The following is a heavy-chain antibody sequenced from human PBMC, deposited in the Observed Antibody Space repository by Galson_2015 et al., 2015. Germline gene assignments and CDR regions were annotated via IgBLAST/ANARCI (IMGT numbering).Heavy chain of an antibody. Sequence: SLRLSCAASGFTFSDYYMSWIRQAPGKGLEWVSYISSSGSTIYYADSVKGRFTISRDNAKNSLYLQMNSLRAEDTAVYYCARDGAGYYGSGSFHGMDVWGQGTTVTVSS. CDR3: ARDGAGYYGSGSFHGMDV. CDR1: GFTFSDYY. V-gene: IGHV3-11*01. CDR2: ISSSGSTI. D-gene: IGHD3-10*01. J-gene: IGHJ6*02.